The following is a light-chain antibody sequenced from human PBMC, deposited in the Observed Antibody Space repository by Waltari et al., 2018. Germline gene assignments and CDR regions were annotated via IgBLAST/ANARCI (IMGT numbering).Light chain of an antibody. CDR1: QSIGSW. J-gene: IGKJ1*01. CDR3: QQYNTYSGT. V-gene: IGKV1-5*03. CDR2: EAS. Sequence: DIQMTQSPSTLSASVGDRVTITCRASQSIGSWLAWYQQKPGKAPKLLIYEASTLASGVPSMFSGSGSGTEFTLTISNLQPDDFATYYCQQYNTYSGTFGQGTKVEIK.